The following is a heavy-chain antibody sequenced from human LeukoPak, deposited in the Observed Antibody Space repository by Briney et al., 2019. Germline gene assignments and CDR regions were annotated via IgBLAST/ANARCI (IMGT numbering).Heavy chain of an antibody. D-gene: IGHD2-2*01. Sequence: GGSLRLSCAASGFTFSSYGMHWVRQAPGMGLEWVAFIRYDGSNKYYADSVKGRFTISRDNSKNTLYLQMNSLRAEDTAVYYCAKWVVPAARHGNYWGQGTLVTVSS. CDR2: IRYDGSNK. V-gene: IGHV3-30*02. J-gene: IGHJ4*02. CDR3: AKWVVPAARHGNY. CDR1: GFTFSSYG.